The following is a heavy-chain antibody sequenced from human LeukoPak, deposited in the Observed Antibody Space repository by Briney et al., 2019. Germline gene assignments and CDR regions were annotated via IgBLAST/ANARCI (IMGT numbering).Heavy chain of an antibody. CDR2: ISGSGGST. CDR3: AKDLAAVPGNKYFAS. Sequence: GGSLRLSCAASGFTFSTYDMTWVRQAPGKGLEWVSSISGSGGSTYYADSVKGRFTTSRDNSKNTLYLQMNGLRAEDTAVYYCAKDLAAVPGNKYFASWGQGTLVTVSS. V-gene: IGHV3-23*01. J-gene: IGHJ4*02. D-gene: IGHD6-19*01. CDR1: GFTFSTYD.